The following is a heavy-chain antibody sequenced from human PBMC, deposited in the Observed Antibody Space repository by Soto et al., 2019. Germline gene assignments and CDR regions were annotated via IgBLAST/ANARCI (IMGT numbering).Heavy chain of an antibody. J-gene: IGHJ6*02. V-gene: IGHV1-69*02. CDR1: GGTFSSYT. CDR3: ARGVTVTQENYYYYGMDV. Sequence: QVQLVQSGAEVKKPGSSVKVSCKASGGTFSSYTISWVRQAPGQGLEWMGRIIPILGIANYAQKFQGRVTITADKSTTNAYMELSSLRSEDTAVYYCARGVTVTQENYYYYGMDVWGQGTTVTVSS. D-gene: IGHD4-17*01. CDR2: IIPILGIA.